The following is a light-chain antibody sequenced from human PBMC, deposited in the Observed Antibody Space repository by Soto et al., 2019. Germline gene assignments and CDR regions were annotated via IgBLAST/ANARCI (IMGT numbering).Light chain of an antibody. CDR3: QQFDSSLYT. V-gene: IGKV3-20*01. CDR1: QSVSSSY. Sequence: EIVLTQSPGTLSLSPGERATLSCRASQSVSSSYLAWYQQKPGQDPRLLIYGASSRATGIPDRFSGSGSGTDFPLTISRLEPEDFAVYYCQQFDSSLYTFGQGTKLEIK. CDR2: GAS. J-gene: IGKJ2*01.